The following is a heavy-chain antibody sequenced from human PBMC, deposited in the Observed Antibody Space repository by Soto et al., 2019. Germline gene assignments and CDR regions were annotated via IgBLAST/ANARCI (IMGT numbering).Heavy chain of an antibody. CDR3: ARHRHPRGTVGATSPLDP. D-gene: IGHD1-26*01. Sequence: GGSLRLSCAISGFSVSSNYLSWVRQAPGKGLEWVSVHYSGGSTYYADSVQGRFTISRDKSSNTLYLQMRRVRAEDTAVYFCARHRHPRGTVGATSPLDPWGQGTQVTVS. CDR2: HYSGGST. J-gene: IGHJ5*02. CDR1: GFSVSSNY. V-gene: IGHV3-53*01.